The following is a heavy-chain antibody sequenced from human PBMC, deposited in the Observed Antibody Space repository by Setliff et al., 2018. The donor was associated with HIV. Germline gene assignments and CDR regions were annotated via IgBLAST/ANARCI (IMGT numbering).Heavy chain of an antibody. J-gene: IGHJ4*02. D-gene: IGHD1-26*01. CDR3: ATDCAVVGGTGSLDS. CDR2: IKQDGSEK. Sequence: LRLSCAASGFTFSTYWMSWVRQAPGKGLEWVANIKQDGSEKNYMDSVKGRFTISRDNAKNSLYLQMNSLRVEDTAVYYCATDCAVVGGTGSLDSWGQGTLVTVSS. V-gene: IGHV3-7*05. CDR1: GFTFSTYW.